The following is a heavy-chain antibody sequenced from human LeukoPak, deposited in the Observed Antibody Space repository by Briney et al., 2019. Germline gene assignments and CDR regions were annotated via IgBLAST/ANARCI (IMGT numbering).Heavy chain of an antibody. Sequence: GGSLRLSCAASGFTFSSYSMNWVRQAPGKGLEWVSSISSSSSYIYYADSVKGRFTISRDNAKNSLHLQMNSLRAEDTAVYYCAREYPDPTYYDFWSGYYHNWFDPWGQGTLVTVSS. CDR2: ISSSSSYI. J-gene: IGHJ5*02. CDR3: AREYPDPTYYDFWSGYYHNWFDP. D-gene: IGHD3-3*01. CDR1: GFTFSSYS. V-gene: IGHV3-21*01.